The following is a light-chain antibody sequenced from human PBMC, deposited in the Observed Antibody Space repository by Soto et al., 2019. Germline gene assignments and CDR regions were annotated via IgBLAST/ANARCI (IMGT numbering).Light chain of an antibody. J-gene: IGKJ1*01. V-gene: IGKV3-20*01. CDR1: QSVSSSY. CDR2: GAS. Sequence: DIVLTQSPGTLSLSPGERATLSCRASQSVSSSYLAWYQQKPGQAPRLLIYGASSRATGIPDRFSGSGSGTDVTLTISRLEPEDFAVYYCQQYGSSLWTFGQGTKVDIK. CDR3: QQYGSSLWT.